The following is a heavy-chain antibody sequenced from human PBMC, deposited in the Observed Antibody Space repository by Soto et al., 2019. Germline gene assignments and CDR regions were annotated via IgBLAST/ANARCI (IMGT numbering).Heavy chain of an antibody. J-gene: IGHJ4*02. D-gene: IGHD3-22*01. CDR2: IIPILGIA. Sequence: GASVKVSCKASGGTFSSYTISWVRQAPGQGLEWMGRIIPILGIANYAQKFQGRVTITADKSTSTAYMELSSLRSEDTAVYYCARGREYYDSSGYSHWGQGTLVTVSS. V-gene: IGHV1-69*02. CDR3: ARGREYYDSSGYSH. CDR1: GGTFSSYT.